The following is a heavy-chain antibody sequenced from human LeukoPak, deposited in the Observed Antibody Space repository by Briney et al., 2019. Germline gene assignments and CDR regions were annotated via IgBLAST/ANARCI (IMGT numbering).Heavy chain of an antibody. J-gene: IGHJ4*02. CDR2: IKEDGSEK. CDR1: GFTFSSSW. CDR3: ARDQRASPAPADS. D-gene: IGHD2-15*01. V-gene: IGHV3-7*01. Sequence: PGGSLRLSCAVSGFTFSSSWMTWVRQAPGKGLEWVANIKEDGSEKYYVDSVKGRFTISRDNAKNSLYLQMNSLRAEDTAVYYCARDQRASPAPADSWSQGTLVTVSS.